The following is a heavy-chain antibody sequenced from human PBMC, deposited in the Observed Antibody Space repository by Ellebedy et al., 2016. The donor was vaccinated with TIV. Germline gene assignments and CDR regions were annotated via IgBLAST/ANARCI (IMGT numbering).Heavy chain of an antibody. CDR1: GFTFSNYV. CDR2: ISAGGGAT. CDR3: AKVGRRYYESSGDP. V-gene: IGHV3-23*01. J-gene: IGHJ5*02. Sequence: PGGSLRLSCAASGFTFSNYVMSWVRQAPGKGLEWVSTISAGGGATYYADSVKGRFNISRDNSENTLYLQMNSLRAEDTAVYYCAKVGRRYYESSGDPWGQGSLVTVSS. D-gene: IGHD3-22*01.